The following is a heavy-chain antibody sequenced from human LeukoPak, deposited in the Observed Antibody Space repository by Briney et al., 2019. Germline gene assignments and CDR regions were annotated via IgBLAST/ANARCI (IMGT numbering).Heavy chain of an antibody. Sequence: GGSLRLSCAASGFTFSSYAMSWVRQAPGKGLEWVSTISGGGANAYYADSVMGRFTISRDNSKNTLYLQMNSLRAEDTAVYYCAKAADYGDYVDWFDPWGQGTLVTVSS. CDR3: AKAADYGDYVDWFDP. CDR1: GFTFSSYA. CDR2: ISGGGANA. J-gene: IGHJ5*02. V-gene: IGHV3-23*01. D-gene: IGHD4-17*01.